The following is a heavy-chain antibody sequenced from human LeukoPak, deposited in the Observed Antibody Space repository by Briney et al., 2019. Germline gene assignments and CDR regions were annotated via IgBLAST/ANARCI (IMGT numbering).Heavy chain of an antibody. D-gene: IGHD4-17*01. CDR3: ARSPLMTTVPDYDY. V-gene: IGHV3-30-3*01. CDR2: ISYDGSNK. CDR1: GFTFSSYA. J-gene: IGHJ4*02. Sequence: GGSLRLSCAASGFTFSSYAMHWVRQAPGKGLEWVAVISYDGSNKYCADSVKGRFTISRDNSKNTLYLQMNSLRAEDTAVYYCARSPLMTTVPDYDYWGQGTLVTVSS.